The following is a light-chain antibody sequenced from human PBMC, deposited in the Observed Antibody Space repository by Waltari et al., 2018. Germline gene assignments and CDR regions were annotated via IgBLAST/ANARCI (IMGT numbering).Light chain of an antibody. V-gene: IGLV2-8*01. Sequence: QSALTQPPSASGSPGQSVTIPCTGTSRDVGGYNYVSWYQHHPGKAPKLMISEVNKRPSGVPDRFSGSKSGNTASLTVSGLQADDEADYYCTSYAGSHNWVFGGGTKLTVL. CDR2: EVN. CDR1: SRDVGGYNY. CDR3: TSYAGSHNWV. J-gene: IGLJ2*01.